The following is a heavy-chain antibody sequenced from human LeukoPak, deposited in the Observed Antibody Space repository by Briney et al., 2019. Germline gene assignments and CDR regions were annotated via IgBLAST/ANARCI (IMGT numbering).Heavy chain of an antibody. CDR2: IYNSGST. J-gene: IGHJ2*01. CDR3: ARLTAYFDL. CDR1: GGSISSYY. Sequence: KPSETLSLTCTVSGGSISSYYWSWIRQPAGKGLEWIGHIYNSGSTNYNPSLKGRVTTSVDTSKNQFSLKVTSVTAADTAVYYCARLTAYFDLRGRGTLVTVSS. V-gene: IGHV4-4*07.